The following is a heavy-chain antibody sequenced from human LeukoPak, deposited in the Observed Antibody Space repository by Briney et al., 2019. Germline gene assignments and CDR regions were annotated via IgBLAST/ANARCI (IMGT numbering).Heavy chain of an antibody. CDR2: ISAYNGNT. V-gene: IGHV1-18*01. CDR1: GYTFTSYG. J-gene: IGHJ4*02. D-gene: IGHD3-22*01. CDR3: ARDTYYYDSSGYPEIDY. Sequence: ASVKVSCKASGYTFTSYGISWVRQAPGQGLEWMGWISAYNGNTNYAQKLQGRVTMTTDTSTSTAYMELRSLRSDDTAVYYCARDTYYYDSSGYPEIDYWGQGTLVTVSS.